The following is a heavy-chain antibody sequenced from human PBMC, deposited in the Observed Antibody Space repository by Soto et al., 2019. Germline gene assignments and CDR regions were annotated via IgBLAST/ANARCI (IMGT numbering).Heavy chain of an antibody. D-gene: IGHD3-22*01. CDR1: GYTFTSYG. CDR2: ISAYNGNT. J-gene: IGHJ5*02. V-gene: IGHV1-18*01. CDR3: ARDRLTYYYDSSGYSWFDP. Sequence: ASVKVSCKASGYTFTSYGISWVRQAPGQGLEWMGWISAYNGNTNYAQKLQGRVTMTTDTSTSTAYMELRSLRSDDTAVYYCARDRLTYYYDSSGYSWFDPWGQGTLVTVSS.